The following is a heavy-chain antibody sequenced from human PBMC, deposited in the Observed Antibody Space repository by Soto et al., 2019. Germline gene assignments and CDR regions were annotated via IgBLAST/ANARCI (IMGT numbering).Heavy chain of an antibody. CDR1: GGSISSGGYS. CDR3: AREITMVRGVSAFDI. CDR2: IYHSGST. D-gene: IGHD3-10*01. V-gene: IGHV4-30-2*01. Sequence: TLSLTCAVSGGSISSGGYSWSWIRQPPGKGLEWIGYIYHSGSTYYNPSLKSRVTISVDRSKNQFSLKLSSVTAADTAVYYCAREITMVRGVSAFDIWGQGTMVTVSS. J-gene: IGHJ3*02.